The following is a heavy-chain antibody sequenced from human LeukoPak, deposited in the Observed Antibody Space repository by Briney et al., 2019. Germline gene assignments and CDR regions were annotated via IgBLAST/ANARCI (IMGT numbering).Heavy chain of an antibody. CDR1: GFTFSSYW. J-gene: IGHJ4*02. D-gene: IGHD6-13*01. CDR2: VNSDGSST. CDR3: ARVGSSWLFDY. Sequence: PGGSLRLSCAASGFTFSSYWMHWVRQAPGKGLVWVSRVNSDGSSTTYADSVKGRFTISRGNAKNTLYLQMNSLRAEDTAVYYCARVGSSWLFDYWGQGTLVTVSS. V-gene: IGHV3-74*01.